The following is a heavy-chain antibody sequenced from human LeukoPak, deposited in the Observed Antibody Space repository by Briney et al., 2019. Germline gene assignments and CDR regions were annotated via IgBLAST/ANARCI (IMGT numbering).Heavy chain of an antibody. CDR1: GFTFSSYS. Sequence: GGSLRLSCAASGFTFSSYSMNWVRQAPGKRLEWVSYISSSGSTIYYADSVKGRFTISRDNAKNSLYLQMNSLRAEDTAVYYCARVGVLIDYWGQGTLVTVSS. CDR2: ISSSGSTI. J-gene: IGHJ4*02. CDR3: ARVGVLIDY. V-gene: IGHV3-48*04. D-gene: IGHD3-10*01.